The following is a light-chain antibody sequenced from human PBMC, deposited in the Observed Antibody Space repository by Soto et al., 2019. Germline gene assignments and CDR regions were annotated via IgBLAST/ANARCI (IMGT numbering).Light chain of an antibody. CDR3: QTWGTGIRV. J-gene: IGLJ3*02. Sequence: QLVLTQSPSASASLGASVKLTCTLSSGHSSYAIAWHQQQPEKGLRYLMKVKSDAGHNKGDGIPDRFSGSSSGAERYLTISSLQSEDEADYYCQTWGTGIRVFGGGTKVTVL. V-gene: IGLV4-69*01. CDR2: VKSDAGH. CDR1: SGHSSYA.